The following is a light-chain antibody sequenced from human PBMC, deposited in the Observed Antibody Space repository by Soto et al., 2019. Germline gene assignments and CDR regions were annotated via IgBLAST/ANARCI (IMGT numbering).Light chain of an antibody. J-gene: IGKJ4*01. CDR2: SES. CDR1: QGIGSW. CDR3: QQADSFPLT. V-gene: IGKV1-12*01. Sequence: DIQMTQSPSSVSASVGDRVTITCRASQGIGSWLAWYQQKPGKAPKLLIFSESSLQSGVPTKFSGSGSGTAFTLTIRSLQPEDFATYYCQQADSFPLTFGGGTKVEIK.